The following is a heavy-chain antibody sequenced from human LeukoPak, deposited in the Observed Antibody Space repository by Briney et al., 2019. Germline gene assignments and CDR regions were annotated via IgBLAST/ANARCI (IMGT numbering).Heavy chain of an antibody. CDR2: IDYSGGSS. Sequence: GGSLRFSCTVSGFTLSSYEMSWIRQAPGRGLEWVSSIDYSGGSSYYADSVKGRFTISRDDSKNTLYLQLNSLRAEDTAVYYCARERGVAHPFDYWGQGTLVTVSS. D-gene: IGHD2-15*01. J-gene: IGHJ4*02. CDR3: ARERGVAHPFDY. V-gene: IGHV3-23*01. CDR1: GFTLSSYE.